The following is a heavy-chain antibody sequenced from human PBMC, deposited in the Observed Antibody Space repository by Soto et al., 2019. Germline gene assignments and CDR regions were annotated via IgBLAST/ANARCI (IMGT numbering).Heavy chain of an antibody. Sequence: XXTLSLPFTVSGGSISSYYWRWIRQPPGKGLEWIGYIYYSGSTNYNPSLKSRVTISVDTSKNQFSLKLSSVTAADTAVYYCARRWGAAVDYWGQGTLVTVSS. D-gene: IGHD1-26*01. V-gene: IGHV4-59*08. J-gene: IGHJ4*02. CDR3: ARRWGAAVDY. CDR2: IYYSGST. CDR1: GGSISSYY.